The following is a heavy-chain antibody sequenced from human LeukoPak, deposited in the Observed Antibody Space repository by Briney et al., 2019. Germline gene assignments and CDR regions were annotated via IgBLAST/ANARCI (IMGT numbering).Heavy chain of an antibody. J-gene: IGHJ4*02. CDR2: INHSGTT. V-gene: IGHV4-34*01. CDR3: ARGRNHSGWYDPDY. Sequence: SETLSLTCAVYGGSFRGYYWSGIRQPPGKGREWIGEINHSGTTNYNPSLKSRVTISVATSKTQFSLKLSSVPAADTAVYYCARGRNHSGWYDPDYWGQGTLVTVSS. CDR1: GGSFRGYY. D-gene: IGHD6-19*01.